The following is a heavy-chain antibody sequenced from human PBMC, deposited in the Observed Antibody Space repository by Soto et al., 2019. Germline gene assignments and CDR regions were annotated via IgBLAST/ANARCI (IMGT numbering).Heavy chain of an antibody. V-gene: IGHV3-33*01. J-gene: IGHJ4*02. CDR3: ARDRAAAAFDY. Sequence: GGSLRLSCAASGFTFSSYGMHWVRQAPGKGLEWVAVIWYDGSNKYYADSVKGRFTISRDNSKNTLYLQMNSLRAEDTAVYYCARDRAAAAFDYWGQGTLVTVSS. D-gene: IGHD6-13*01. CDR2: IWYDGSNK. CDR1: GFTFSSYG.